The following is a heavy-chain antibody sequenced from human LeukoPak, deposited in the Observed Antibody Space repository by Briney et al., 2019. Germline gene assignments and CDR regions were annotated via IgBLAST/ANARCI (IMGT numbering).Heavy chain of an antibody. CDR1: GYTFTSYG. J-gene: IGHJ4*02. Sequence: GASVKVSCKASGYTFTSYGISWVRQAPAQGLEWMGWISAYNGNTNYAQRLQGRVTMTTDTSTSTAYMELRSLRSDDTAVYYCARDRAASYYYGSGSVDYWGQGTLVTVSS. CDR3: ARDRAASYYYGSGSVDY. V-gene: IGHV1-18*01. CDR2: ISAYNGNT. D-gene: IGHD3-10*01.